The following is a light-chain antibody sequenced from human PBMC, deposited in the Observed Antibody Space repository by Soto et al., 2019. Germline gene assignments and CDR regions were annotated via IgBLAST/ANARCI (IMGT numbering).Light chain of an antibody. CDR3: QQSYGTPYT. V-gene: IGKV1-39*01. CDR2: AAS. Sequence: DIQMTQSPSSLSASVGDRVTITCRASQSISSYLNWYQQELGKAPKLLIYAASRLQSGVPSRFSGGGSGADFTLTISSLQPEDFATYYCQQSYGTPYTFGQGTKLEIK. CDR1: QSISSY. J-gene: IGKJ2*01.